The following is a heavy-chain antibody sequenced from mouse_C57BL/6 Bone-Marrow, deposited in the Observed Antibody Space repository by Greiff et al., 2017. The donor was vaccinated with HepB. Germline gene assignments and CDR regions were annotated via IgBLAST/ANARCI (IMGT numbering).Heavy chain of an antibody. D-gene: IGHD2-3*01. Sequence: EVKLVESGGGLVKPGGSLKLSCAASGFTFSDYGMHWVRQAPEKGLEWVAYISSGSSTIYYADTVKGRFTISRDNAKNTLFLQMTSLRSEDTAMYYCARSDGDYYAMDYWGQGTSVTVSS. CDR3: ARSDGDYYAMDY. CDR1: GFTFSDYG. CDR2: ISSGSSTI. V-gene: IGHV5-17*01. J-gene: IGHJ4*01.